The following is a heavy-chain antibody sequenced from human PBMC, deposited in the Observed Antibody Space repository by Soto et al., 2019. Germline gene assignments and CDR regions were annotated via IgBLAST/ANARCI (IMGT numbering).Heavy chain of an antibody. CDR1: GYTFTSYG. Sequence: ASVKVSCKASGYTFTSYGISWVRQAPGQGLEWMGWISAYNGNTNYAQKLQGRVTMTTDTSTSTAYMELRSLRSDDTAVYYCASGLYYYDSSGYYSPSNAFDIWGQGTMVTVS. CDR3: ASGLYYYDSSGYYSPSNAFDI. V-gene: IGHV1-18*01. D-gene: IGHD3-22*01. J-gene: IGHJ3*02. CDR2: ISAYNGNT.